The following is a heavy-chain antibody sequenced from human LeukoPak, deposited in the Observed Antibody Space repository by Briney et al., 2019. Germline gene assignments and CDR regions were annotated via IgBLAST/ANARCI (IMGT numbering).Heavy chain of an antibody. Sequence: PGGSLRLSCAASGFTFSSYGMHWVRQAPGKGLEWVAVISYDGSNKYYADSVKGRFTISRDNFKNTLYLQMNSLRAEDTAVYYCAKDHNPLVVADHDYIGYWGQGTLVTVSS. CDR2: ISYDGSNK. CDR1: GFTFSSYG. CDR3: AKDHNPLVVADHDYIGY. J-gene: IGHJ4*02. V-gene: IGHV3-30*18. D-gene: IGHD3-22*01.